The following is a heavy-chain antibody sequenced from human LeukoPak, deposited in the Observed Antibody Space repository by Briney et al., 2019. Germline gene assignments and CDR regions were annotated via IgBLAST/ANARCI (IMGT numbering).Heavy chain of an antibody. CDR2: IYYSGST. D-gene: IGHD2-15*01. CDR3: AREPSCSGGSCYPNWFDP. J-gene: IGHJ5*02. Sequence: SETPSLTCTVSGGSLSSSSYYWGWIRQPPGRGLEWIGSIYYSGSTYYNPSLKSRVTISVDTSKNQFSLKLSSVTAADTAVYYCAREPSCSGGSCYPNWFDPWGQGTLVTVSS. V-gene: IGHV4-39*07. CDR1: GGSLSSSSYY.